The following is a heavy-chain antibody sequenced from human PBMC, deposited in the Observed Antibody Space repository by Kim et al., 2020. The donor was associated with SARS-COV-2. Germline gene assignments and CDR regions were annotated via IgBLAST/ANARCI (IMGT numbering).Heavy chain of an antibody. V-gene: IGHV3-9*01. CDR1: GFTFDDYA. CDR3: AKDKTIDSSGLYFDY. Sequence: GGSLRLSCAASGFTFDDYAMHWVRQAPGKGLEWVSGISWNSGSIGYADSVKGRFTISRDNAKNSLYLQMNSLRAEDTALYYCAKDKTIDSSGLYFDYWGQGTLVTVSS. D-gene: IGHD3-22*01. J-gene: IGHJ4*02. CDR2: ISWNSGSI.